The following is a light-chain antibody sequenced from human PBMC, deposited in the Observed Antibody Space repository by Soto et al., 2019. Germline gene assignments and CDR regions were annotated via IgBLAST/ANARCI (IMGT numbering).Light chain of an antibody. Sequence: DIQMTQSPSSLSASVGDRVTITCRASQAISNYLAWYQQKPGKVPKLLINTASTLQSGVPSRFSGSGSGTDFTLTISSLQPEDVATYYCQTYNSASAFTFGPGTTVDIK. J-gene: IGKJ3*01. V-gene: IGKV1-27*01. CDR2: TAS. CDR1: QAISNY. CDR3: QTYNSASAFT.